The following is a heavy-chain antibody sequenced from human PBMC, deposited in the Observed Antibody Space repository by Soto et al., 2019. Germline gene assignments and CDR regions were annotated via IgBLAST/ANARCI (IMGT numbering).Heavy chain of an antibody. D-gene: IGHD3-3*01. Sequence: QVQLQESGPRLVKPSQTLSLTCNVSGDYIRSGGYYWSWIRQRPGKDLEWIGYIYYTGSTYYNRSLRSRLSMSVDTSENQFSLKLTSVTAADTAIYYCARDRRAAHITRGSIDPWGQGIMVTVSA. CDR2: IYYTGST. J-gene: IGHJ5*02. CDR1: GDYIRSGGYY. CDR3: ARDRRAAHITRGSIDP. V-gene: IGHV4-31*03.